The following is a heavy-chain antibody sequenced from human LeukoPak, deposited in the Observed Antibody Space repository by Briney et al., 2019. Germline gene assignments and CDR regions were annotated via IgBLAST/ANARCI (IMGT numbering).Heavy chain of an antibody. D-gene: IGHD1-26*01. CDR3: ARVIVGATALYYYYYMDV. Sequence: PGGSLRLSCAASGFTFDDYAMHWVRQAPGKGLEWVSLISWDGGSTYYADSVQGRFTISRDNSKNSLYLQMNCLRAEDTALYYCARVIVGATALYYYYYMDVWGKGTTVTVSS. J-gene: IGHJ6*03. V-gene: IGHV3-43D*03. CDR1: GFTFDDYA. CDR2: ISWDGGST.